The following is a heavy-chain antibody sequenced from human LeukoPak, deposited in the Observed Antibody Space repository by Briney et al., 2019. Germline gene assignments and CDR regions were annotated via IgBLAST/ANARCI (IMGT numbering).Heavy chain of an antibody. Sequence: KPSETLSLTCAVYGGSFSGYYWSWIRQPPGKGLEWIGEINHSGSTNYNPSLKSRVTISVDTSKNQFSLKLSSVTAADTAVYYCARAWGYSYGYDHWGQGTLVTVSS. V-gene: IGHV4-34*01. CDR1: GGSFSGYY. CDR2: INHSGST. D-gene: IGHD5-18*01. J-gene: IGHJ5*02. CDR3: ARAWGYSYGYDH.